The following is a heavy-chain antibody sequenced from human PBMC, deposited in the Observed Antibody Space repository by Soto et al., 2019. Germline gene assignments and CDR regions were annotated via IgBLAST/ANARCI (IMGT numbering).Heavy chain of an antibody. CDR2: IIPIFGTA. J-gene: IGHJ6*02. Sequence: GASVKVSCKASGGTFSSYAISWVRQAPGQGLEWMGGIIPIFGTANYAQKFQGRVTITADESTSTAYMELSSLRSEDTAVYYCARGRGYCISTSCYSLPSYYYYYGMDVWGQGTTVTVSS. V-gene: IGHV1-69*13. CDR1: GGTFSSYA. CDR3: ARGRGYCISTSCYSLPSYYYYYGMDV. D-gene: IGHD2-2*01.